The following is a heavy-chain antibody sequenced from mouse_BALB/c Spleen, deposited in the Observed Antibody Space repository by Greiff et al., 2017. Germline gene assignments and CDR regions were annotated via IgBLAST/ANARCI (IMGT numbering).Heavy chain of an antibody. CDR1: GFSLSRYS. CDR2: IWGGGST. CDR3: ARNEGYDGAWFAY. J-gene: IGHJ3*01. Sequence: VKLLESGPGLVAPSQSLSITCTVSGFSLSRYSVHWVRQPPGKGLEWLGMIWGGGSTDYNSALKSRLSISKDNSKSQVFLKMNSLQTEDTAMYYCARNEGYDGAWFAYWGQGTLVTVSA. D-gene: IGHD2-14*01. V-gene: IGHV2-6-4*01.